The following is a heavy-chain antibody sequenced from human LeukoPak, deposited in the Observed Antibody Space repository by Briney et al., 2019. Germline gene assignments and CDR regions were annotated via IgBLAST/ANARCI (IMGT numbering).Heavy chain of an antibody. J-gene: IGHJ4*02. Sequence: PRGSLRLSCAASGVTFSGYWMRWVSPVPGQGQEWVANIKEDGSEVFYVDSVRGRFTISRDNADNSLYLQISGLRADDSAVYYCARDPGIAAAGTVGYFDCWGQGTLVTVSS. D-gene: IGHD6-13*01. CDR2: IKEDGSEV. V-gene: IGHV3-7*01. CDR3: ARDPGIAAAGTVGYFDC. CDR1: GVTFSGYW.